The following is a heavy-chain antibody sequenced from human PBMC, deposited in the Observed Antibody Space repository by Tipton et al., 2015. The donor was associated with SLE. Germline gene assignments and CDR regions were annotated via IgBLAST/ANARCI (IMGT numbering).Heavy chain of an antibody. CDR2: IYYSGST. D-gene: IGHD1-26*01. Sequence: TLSLTCTVSGGSISSHYWSWIRQPPGKGLEWIGYIYYSGSTNYNPSLKSRVTISLDTSKNQFSLKVSSVTAADTAVYYCARSWELYDAFDIWGQGTMVTVSS. CDR3: ARSWELYDAFDI. V-gene: IGHV4-59*11. J-gene: IGHJ3*02. CDR1: GGSISSHY.